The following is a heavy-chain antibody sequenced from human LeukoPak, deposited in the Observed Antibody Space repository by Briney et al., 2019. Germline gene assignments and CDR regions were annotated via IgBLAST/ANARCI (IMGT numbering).Heavy chain of an antibody. Sequence: SVKVSCKASGGTFSSYTISWVRQAPGQGLEWMGRIIPILGIANYAQKFQGRVTNTADKSTSTAYMELSSLRSEDNDVYYCAIDGREYYYDSSDYITDGYYGMDVWGQGTTVTVSS. CDR3: AIDGREYYYDSSDYITDGYYGMDV. J-gene: IGHJ6*02. D-gene: IGHD3-22*01. CDR2: IIPILGIA. CDR1: GGTFSSYT. V-gene: IGHV1-69*04.